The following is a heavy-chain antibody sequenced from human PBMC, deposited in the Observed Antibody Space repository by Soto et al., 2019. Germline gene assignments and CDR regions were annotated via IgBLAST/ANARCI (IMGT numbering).Heavy chain of an antibody. Sequence: GGSLRLSCAASGFTFSGSAMHWVRQASGKGLEWVGRIRSKANSYATSYAASVKGRFTISRDDSKNTAYLQMNSLKTEDTAVYYCTSAELVRGVIFYYYGMDVWGQGTTVTVSS. J-gene: IGHJ6*02. V-gene: IGHV3-73*01. CDR2: IRSKANSYAT. CDR1: GFTFSGSA. D-gene: IGHD3-10*01. CDR3: TSAELVRGVIFYYYGMDV.